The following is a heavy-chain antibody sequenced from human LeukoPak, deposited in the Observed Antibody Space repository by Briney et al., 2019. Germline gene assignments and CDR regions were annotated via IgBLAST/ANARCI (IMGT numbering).Heavy chain of an antibody. CDR2: MNANSGNT. J-gene: IGHJ6*02. D-gene: IGHD2-15*01. Sequence: ASVKVSCKASGYTFTSYDINWVRQATGQGLEWMGWMNANSGNTGYAQKFQGRVTMTRNTSISTAYMELSSLRSEDTAVYYCACSSGGRHYYGMDVWGQGTTVTVSS. CDR1: GYTFTSYD. V-gene: IGHV1-8*01. CDR3: ACSSGGRHYYGMDV.